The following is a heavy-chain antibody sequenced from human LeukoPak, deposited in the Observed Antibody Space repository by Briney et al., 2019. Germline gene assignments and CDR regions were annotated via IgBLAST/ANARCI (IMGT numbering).Heavy chain of an antibody. CDR3: ARRSTLYDAFDI. D-gene: IGHD6-13*01. Sequence: SETLSLTCTVSGGSISSYYWSWIRQPPGKGLEWIGYIYYSGSANYNPSLKTRVTISVDMSKNQFSLKLSSVTAADTAVYYCARRSTLYDAFDIWGQGTAVTVSS. CDR1: GGSISSYY. CDR2: IYYSGSA. V-gene: IGHV4-59*08. J-gene: IGHJ3*02.